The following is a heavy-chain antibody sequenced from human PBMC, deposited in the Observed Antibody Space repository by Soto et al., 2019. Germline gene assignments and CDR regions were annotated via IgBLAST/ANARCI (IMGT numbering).Heavy chain of an antibody. J-gene: IGHJ4*02. CDR1: GFTFSTFA. Sequence: EVQLLESGGGLVQPGGSLRLSCAASGFTFSTFAMSWVRQAPGKGPEWVSGISGSGTSTYYADSVKGRFTISRDNSKNTLYLQMNSLRAEDTAVYYCAKTAQCLIAYFDYWGQGTLVTVSS. CDR3: AKTAQCLIAYFDY. CDR2: ISGSGTST. V-gene: IGHV3-23*01. D-gene: IGHD6-19*01.